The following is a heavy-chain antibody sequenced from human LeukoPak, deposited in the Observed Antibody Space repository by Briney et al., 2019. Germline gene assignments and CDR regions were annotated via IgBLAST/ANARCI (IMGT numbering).Heavy chain of an antibody. CDR3: ARGVRITMVRGVTLDY. D-gene: IGHD3-10*01. V-gene: IGHV1-8*02. CDR2: MNPNSGNT. CDR1: GYTFTSYG. J-gene: IGHJ4*02. Sequence: GASVKVSCKASGYTFTSYGISWVRQAPGQGLEWMGWMNPNSGNTGYAQKFQGRVTMTRNTSISTAYMELSSLRSEDTAVYYCARGVRITMVRGVTLDYWGQGTLVTVSS.